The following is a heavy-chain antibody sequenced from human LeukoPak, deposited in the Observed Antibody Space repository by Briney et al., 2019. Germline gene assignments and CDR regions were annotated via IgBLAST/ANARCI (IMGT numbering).Heavy chain of an antibody. CDR3: AKDRPNYHESSGHYYRLNGDS. V-gene: IGHV3-23*01. CDR1: GFTFNIYA. D-gene: IGHD3-22*01. CDR2: ITSSGDAT. J-gene: IGHJ5*01. Sequence: PGGSLRLSCAASGFTFNIYAMSWVRQAPGKGLEWVSSITSSGDATFHADSVKDRFTISRDNSKSTLYLQMSRLRVEDTAVYYCAKDRPNYHESSGHYYRLNGDSWGQGTLVTVSS.